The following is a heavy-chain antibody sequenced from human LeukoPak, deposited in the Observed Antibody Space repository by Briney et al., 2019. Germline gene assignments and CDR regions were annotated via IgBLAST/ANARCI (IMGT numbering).Heavy chain of an antibody. D-gene: IGHD4-23*01. CDR1: GFTVSSNY. CDR3: ARGDDYGGAWYYFDY. CDR2: IYSGGST. V-gene: IGHV3-53*01. Sequence: GGSLRLSCAASGFTVSSNYMNWVRQAPGKGLEWVSVIYSGGSTYYADSVKGRFTISRDDSKNTLFLQMNSLRAEDTAEYYCARGDDYGGAWYYFDYWGQGTLVTVSS. J-gene: IGHJ4*02.